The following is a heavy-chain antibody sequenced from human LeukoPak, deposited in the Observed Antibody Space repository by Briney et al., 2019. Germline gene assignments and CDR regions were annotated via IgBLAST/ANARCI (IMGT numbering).Heavy chain of an antibody. V-gene: IGHV4-4*09. Sequence: SETLSLTCTVSGGSISSYYWSWIRQPPGKGLEGVGYIYSSGSTNSNPSLKSRVTISVDTSKNQFSLKLSSVTAADTAVYYCARHLRAGSPLFDYWGQGALVTVSS. CDR3: ARHLRAGSPLFDY. CDR2: IYSSGST. J-gene: IGHJ4*02. CDR1: GGSISSYY. D-gene: IGHD1-26*01.